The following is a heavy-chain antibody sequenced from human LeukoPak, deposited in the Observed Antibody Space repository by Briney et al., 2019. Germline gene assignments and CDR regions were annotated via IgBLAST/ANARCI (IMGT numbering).Heavy chain of an antibody. CDR3: ARGHLLSLDY. CDR1: GYTFTDDG. Sequence: ASVKVSCKASGYTFTDDGITWVRQALGQGLEWMGWVSGNNGHTKYAQTLQGRVTMTTDTSTNTAYMELRSLRSDDTAVYYCARGHLLSLDYWGQGTLVTVSS. J-gene: IGHJ4*02. V-gene: IGHV1-18*04. CDR2: VSGNNGHT.